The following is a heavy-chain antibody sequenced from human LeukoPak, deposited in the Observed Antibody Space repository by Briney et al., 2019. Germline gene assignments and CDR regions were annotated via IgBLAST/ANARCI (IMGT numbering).Heavy chain of an antibody. CDR2: ISSSSSYI. J-gene: IGHJ4*02. D-gene: IGHD3-16*01. V-gene: IGHV3-21*01. CDR3: ARERGSKNYLCQSFDY. CDR1: GFTFSSYS. Sequence: GGSLRLSCAASGFTFSSYSMNWVRQAPGKGLEWVSSISSSSSYIYYADSVKGRFTISRDNAKNSLYLQMNRLRAEDTAVYYCARERGSKNYLCQSFDYWGQGTLVTVSS.